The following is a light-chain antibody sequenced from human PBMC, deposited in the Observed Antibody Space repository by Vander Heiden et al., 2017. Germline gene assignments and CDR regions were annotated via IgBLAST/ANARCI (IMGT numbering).Light chain of an antibody. V-gene: IGLV1-44*01. J-gene: IGLJ3*02. CDR1: PPNIGHNT. Sequence: QSVLAQPPSASGTPGQTVTISCSGSPPNIGHNTINWYQQLPGTAPRLLIYNNNHRPSGVPDRVSGSKSGTSASLAISGLQSEDEADYYCTSWDNSLNARVFGGGTKLTVL. CDR2: NNN. CDR3: TSWDNSLNARV.